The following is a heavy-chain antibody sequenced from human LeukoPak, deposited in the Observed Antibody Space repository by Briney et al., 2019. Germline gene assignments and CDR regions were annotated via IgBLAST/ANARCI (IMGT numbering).Heavy chain of an antibody. D-gene: IGHD3-3*01. CDR1: GFTFSSYW. CDR2: INSDGSST. J-gene: IGHJ4*02. Sequence: GGSLRLSCAASGFTFSSYWMHWVRQAPGKGLVWVSRINSDGSSTSYADSVRGRFTISRDNAKNTLYLQMNSLGAEDTAVYYCARDSRALNYDFWSGRAYYFDYWGQGTLVTVSS. V-gene: IGHV3-74*01. CDR3: ARDSRALNYDFWSGRAYYFDY.